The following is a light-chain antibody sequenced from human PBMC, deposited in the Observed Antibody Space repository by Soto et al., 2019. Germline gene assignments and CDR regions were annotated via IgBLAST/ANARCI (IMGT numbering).Light chain of an antibody. Sequence: EIVMTQSPGTLSVSPGERATLSCRASQRVNSDLAWYQQKPGQAPRLLIYAACTRGTAIPARFSGSGSGTKFTLTISSLQSEDFAVYYCQQYSNWPRTYGQGTKVEIK. V-gene: IGKV3-15*01. CDR3: QQYSNWPRT. CDR2: AAC. CDR1: QRVNSD. J-gene: IGKJ1*01.